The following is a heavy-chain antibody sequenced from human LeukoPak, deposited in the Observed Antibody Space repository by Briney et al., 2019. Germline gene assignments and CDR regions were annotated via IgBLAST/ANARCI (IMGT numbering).Heavy chain of an antibody. CDR3: ARPRITMVRGVISYFDY. D-gene: IGHD3-10*01. CDR1: GFTFSNNA. Sequence: GGSLRLSCAASGFTFSNNAMSWVRQAPGKGLEWVSATSTSGGSAYYADSVKGRFTISRDNSKNTLYLQMNSLRAEDTAVYYCARPRITMVRGVISYFDYWGQGTLVTVSS. J-gene: IGHJ4*02. V-gene: IGHV3-23*01. CDR2: TSTSGGSA.